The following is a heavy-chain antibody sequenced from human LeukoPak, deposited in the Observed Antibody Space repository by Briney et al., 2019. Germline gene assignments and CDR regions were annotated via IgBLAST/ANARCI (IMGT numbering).Heavy chain of an antibody. J-gene: IGHJ4*02. CDR3: ARTSEMATDFDY. CDR2: IYPRGST. Sequence: SETLSLTCTVSGGSISSTGYYWTWVRRPAGKGLEWIGRIYPRGSTLYNPSLKSRVAISVDTSKNQFSLKLSSVTAADTAVYYCARTSEMATDFDYWGQGTLVTVSS. D-gene: IGHD5-24*01. V-gene: IGHV4-61*10. CDR1: GGSISSTGYY.